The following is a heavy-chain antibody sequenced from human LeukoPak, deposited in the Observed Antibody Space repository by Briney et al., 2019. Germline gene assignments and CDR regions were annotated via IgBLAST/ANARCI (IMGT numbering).Heavy chain of an antibody. CDR2: IIPIFGTA. V-gene: IGHV1-69*13. Sequence: ASVKVSCKASGYTFTSYGISWVRQAPGQGLEWMGGIIPIFGTANYAQKFQGRVTITADESTSTAYMELSSLRSEDTAVYYCARAVDVHYYDSSGYYYFDYWGQGTLVTVSS. D-gene: IGHD3-22*01. J-gene: IGHJ4*02. CDR3: ARAVDVHYYDSSGYYYFDY. CDR1: GYTFTSYG.